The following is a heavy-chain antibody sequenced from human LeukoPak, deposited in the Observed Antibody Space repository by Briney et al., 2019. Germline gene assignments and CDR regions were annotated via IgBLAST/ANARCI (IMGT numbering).Heavy chain of an antibody. Sequence: SVKVSCKASGYTFTSYGFHWVRQAPGQGLEWMGGMLPIFGTANYAQKFQGRVTITADESSNTASLDLSSLTSEDTAVYYCATDPNPYSSTSGYFDFWGQGTLVTVSS. CDR1: GYTFTSYG. J-gene: IGHJ4*02. CDR3: ATDPNPYSSTSGYFDF. CDR2: MLPIFGTA. D-gene: IGHD6-13*01. V-gene: IGHV1-69*13.